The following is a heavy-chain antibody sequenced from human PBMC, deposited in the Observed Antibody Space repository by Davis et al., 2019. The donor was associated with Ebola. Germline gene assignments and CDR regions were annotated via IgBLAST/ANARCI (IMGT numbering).Heavy chain of an antibody. J-gene: IGHJ4*02. CDR3: ARGGGYSGYDKLDY. Sequence: SVKVSCKASGGTFSSYAISWVRQAPGQGLEWMGGIIPIFGTANYAQKFLGRVTITADESTSTAYMELSSLRSEDTAVYYCARGGGYSGYDKLDYWGQGTLVTVSS. CDR1: GGTFSSYA. CDR2: IIPIFGTA. D-gene: IGHD5-12*01. V-gene: IGHV1-69*13.